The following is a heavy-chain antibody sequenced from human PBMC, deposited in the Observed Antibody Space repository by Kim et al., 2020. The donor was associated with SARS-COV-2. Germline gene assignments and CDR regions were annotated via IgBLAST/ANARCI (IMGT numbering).Heavy chain of an antibody. CDR3: GRTDYDSSGYYSDN. Sequence: GGSLRLSCAASGFTLRSNYMSWVRQAPGKGLEWVSVIYSSGSTYYADSVKGRFTISRDNSKNTLYLQMNSLRAEDKAVYHCGRTDYDSSGYYSDNWGQGTLVTVSS. V-gene: IGHV3-53*01. CDR2: IYSSGST. D-gene: IGHD3-22*01. J-gene: IGHJ4*02. CDR1: GFTLRSNY.